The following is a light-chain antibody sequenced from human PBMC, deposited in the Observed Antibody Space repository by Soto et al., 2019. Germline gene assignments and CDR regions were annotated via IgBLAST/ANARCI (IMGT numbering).Light chain of an antibody. Sequence: QSVLTQPPSASGSLGQSVTISCTVTSSDVGAYNYVSWYQQHPGKAPKLMIYEVTRRPSGVPDRFSGSKSGNTASLNVSGLQAEDEADYYCCSYADNTDYVFGTGTKV. J-gene: IGLJ1*01. V-gene: IGLV2-8*01. CDR3: CSYADNTDYV. CDR2: EVT. CDR1: SSDVGAYNY.